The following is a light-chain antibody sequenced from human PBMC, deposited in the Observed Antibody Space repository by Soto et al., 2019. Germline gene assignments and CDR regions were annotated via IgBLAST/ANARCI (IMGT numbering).Light chain of an antibody. V-gene: IGLV2-14*01. J-gene: IGLJ3*02. CDR1: SSDVGGYNY. CDR2: DVS. Sequence: QSALTQPASVSGSPGQSITISCTGTSSDVGGYNYVSWYQQHPGKAPKLMIYDVSSRPSGVSNRFSGSKSGNTASLTISGLHAEDEADYYCSSYTTGGTVFGGGTKLTVL. CDR3: SSYTTGGTV.